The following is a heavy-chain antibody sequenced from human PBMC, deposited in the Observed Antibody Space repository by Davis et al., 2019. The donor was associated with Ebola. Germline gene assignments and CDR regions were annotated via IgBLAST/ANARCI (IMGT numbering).Heavy chain of an antibody. CDR3: ARGGLWDY. J-gene: IGHJ4*02. CDR2: ITSSSTYI. CDR1: GFTFSGSA. D-gene: IGHD2-21*01. V-gene: IGHV3-21*01. Sequence: PGGSLRLSCAASGFTFSGSAMHWVRQAPGKGLEWVSSITSSSTYIYYADSVKGRFTISRDNAKNSLYLQMNSLRAEDTAVYYCARGGLWDYWGQGTLATVSS.